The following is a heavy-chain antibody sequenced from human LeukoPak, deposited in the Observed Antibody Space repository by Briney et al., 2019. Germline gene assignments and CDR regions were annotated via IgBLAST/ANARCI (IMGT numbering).Heavy chain of an antibody. Sequence: GGSLRLSCAASGFTFSSYAMHWVRQAPGKGLEWVAVISYDGSNKYYADSVKGRFTISRDNSKNTLYLQMNSLRAEDTAVYYCARALRYFDWLSSNPNYYCYMDVWGKGTTVTISS. CDR2: ISYDGSNK. D-gene: IGHD3-9*01. V-gene: IGHV3-30*04. CDR3: ARALRYFDWLSSNPNYYCYMDV. CDR1: GFTFSSYA. J-gene: IGHJ6*03.